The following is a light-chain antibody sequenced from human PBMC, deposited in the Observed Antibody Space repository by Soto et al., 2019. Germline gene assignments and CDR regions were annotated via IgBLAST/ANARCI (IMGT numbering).Light chain of an antibody. Sequence: QTVVTQEPSFSVSPGRTVTLTCGLSSGSVSTSYYPSWYQQTPGQAPRTLIYSTNTRSSGVPDRFSGSILGNKAALTITGAQADDEADYYYALYMGSGIWVFGGGTKVTVL. J-gene: IGLJ3*02. CDR2: STN. V-gene: IGLV8-61*01. CDR1: SGSVSTSYY. CDR3: ALYMGSGIWV.